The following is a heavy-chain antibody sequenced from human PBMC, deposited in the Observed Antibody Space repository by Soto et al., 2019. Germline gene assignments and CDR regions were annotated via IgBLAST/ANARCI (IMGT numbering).Heavy chain of an antibody. CDR3: ARVGITMIVVV. D-gene: IGHD3-22*01. CDR2: ISSSSTTI. J-gene: IGHJ4*02. CDR1: GPTFSTYN. V-gene: IGHV3-48*04. Sequence: GGSLRLSCAASGPTFSTYNMNWVRQAPGEGLEWISYISSSSTTIYYSDSVKGRFTISRDNAKNSLYLQMNSLRAEDTAVYYCARVGITMIVVVWGQGTLVTVSS.